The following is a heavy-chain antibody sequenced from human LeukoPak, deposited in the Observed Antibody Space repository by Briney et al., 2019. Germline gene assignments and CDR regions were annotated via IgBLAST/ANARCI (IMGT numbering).Heavy chain of an antibody. D-gene: IGHD5-12*01. J-gene: IGHJ4*02. CDR2: ISSDSSTT. V-gene: IGHV3-48*02. CDR1: GFTFSSHS. CDR3: ARVATIFDC. Sequence: GGSLRLSCAASGFTFSSHSMNWVRHAPGKALDWISYISSDSSTTYYADSVKGRFTIYRDNAKNSLYLQMTSLRDEDTAVYYCARVATIFDCWGQGTLVTVSS.